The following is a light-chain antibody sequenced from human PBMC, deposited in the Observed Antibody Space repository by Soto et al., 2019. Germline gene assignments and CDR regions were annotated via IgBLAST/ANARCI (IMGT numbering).Light chain of an antibody. J-gene: IGKJ1*01. Sequence: EIVLTQSPGTLSLFPGERATLSCRATQSVNSDYLAWYQQKPGQAPRLLIYIASRRATGIPDRFSGSGSGTDFTLTIKILEPEDFAVYYCQQYGTSPWTFGQGTKVEIK. CDR3: QQYGTSPWT. CDR2: IAS. CDR1: QSVNSDY. V-gene: IGKV3-20*01.